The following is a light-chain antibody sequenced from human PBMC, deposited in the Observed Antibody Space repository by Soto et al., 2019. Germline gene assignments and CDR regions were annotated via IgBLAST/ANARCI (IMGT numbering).Light chain of an antibody. J-gene: IGLJ1*01. CDR3: HSYDSSLSASV. V-gene: IGLV1-40*01. CDR1: SSNIGAGYD. CDR2: GTT. Sequence: QSVLTQTPSVSGAPGQRVTISCTGRSSNIGAGYDVHWYQHLPGTAPKLLIYGTTNRPSGDPDRFSGSKSGISASLAITGLQAEDEADYYCHSYDSSLSASVFGAGTKVTDL.